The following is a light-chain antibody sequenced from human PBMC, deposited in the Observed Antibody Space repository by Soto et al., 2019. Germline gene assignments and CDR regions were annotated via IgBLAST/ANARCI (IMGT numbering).Light chain of an antibody. CDR1: KLGDKY. J-gene: IGLJ1*01. V-gene: IGLV3-1*01. CDR3: QAWDSSTYV. Sequence: SYELTQPSSVSVSPGQTASITCSGEKLGDKYACWYQQKPGQSPVLVIYQDNKRPSGIPERFSGSNSGNIATLTISGTQTMDEADYYCQAWDSSTYVFGTGTKVTVL. CDR2: QDN.